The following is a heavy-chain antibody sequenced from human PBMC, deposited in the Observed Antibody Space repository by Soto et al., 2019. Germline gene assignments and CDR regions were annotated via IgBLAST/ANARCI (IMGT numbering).Heavy chain of an antibody. CDR2: IYYSGIT. Sequence: PSETLSLTCTVSGGSISRGDYYWIWIRQPPGKGLEWIGYIYYSGITYYNPSLKSRVTISVDTSKNQFSLKLSSVTAADAAVYYCARVGRYCSSTSCRNWFDPWGQGTLVTVSS. CDR1: GGSISRGDYY. CDR3: ARVGRYCSSTSCRNWFDP. D-gene: IGHD2-2*01. V-gene: IGHV4-30-4*01. J-gene: IGHJ5*02.